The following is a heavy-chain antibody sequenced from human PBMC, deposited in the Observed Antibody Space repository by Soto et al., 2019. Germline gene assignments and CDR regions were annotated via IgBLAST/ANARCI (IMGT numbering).Heavy chain of an antibody. CDR1: GGSISRSSYY. Sequence: KPSETLSLTCTVSGGSISRSSYYWGWIRQPPGKGLEWIGSIYYSGSAYYNPSLKSRVTISVDTSKNQFSLKLSSVTAADTAVYYCARQLDDYIWGSYRSDYWGQRTLVTVSS. CDR2: IYYSGSA. J-gene: IGHJ4*02. D-gene: IGHD3-16*02. CDR3: ARQLDDYIWGSYRSDY. V-gene: IGHV4-39*01.